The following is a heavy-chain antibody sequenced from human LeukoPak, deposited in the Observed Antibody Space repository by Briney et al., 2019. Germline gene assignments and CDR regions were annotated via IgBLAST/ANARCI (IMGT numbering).Heavy chain of an antibody. D-gene: IGHD3-22*01. CDR3: ARVDYYDSSGYYPAFDI. CDR2: INHSGST. CDR1: GVSFSGYY. V-gene: IGHV4-34*01. J-gene: IGHJ3*02. Sequence: SETLSLTCAVYGVSFSGYYWSWLRQPPGKGLEWIGEINHSGSTNYNPSLKSRVTISVDKSKNQFSLKLSSVTAADTAVYYCARVDYYDSSGYYPAFDIGGQGTMVTVSA.